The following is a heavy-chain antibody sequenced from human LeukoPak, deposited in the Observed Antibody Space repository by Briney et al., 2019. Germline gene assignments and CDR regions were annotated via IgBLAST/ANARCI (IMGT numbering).Heavy chain of an antibody. V-gene: IGHV3-23*01. J-gene: IGHJ4*02. CDR2: ISGSGGST. CDR1: GFTVSNNY. Sequence: GGSLRLSCAASGFTVSNNYMSWVRQAPGKGLEWVSAISGSGGSTYYADSVKGRFTISRDNSKNTLYLQMNSLRAEDTAVYYCANEDGDYGDFDYWGQGTLVTVSS. CDR3: ANEDGDYGDFDY. D-gene: IGHD4-17*01.